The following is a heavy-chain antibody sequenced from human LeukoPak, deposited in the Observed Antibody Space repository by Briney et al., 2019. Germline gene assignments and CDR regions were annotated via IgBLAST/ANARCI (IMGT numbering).Heavy chain of an antibody. Sequence: PGGSLRLSCAASGFTVSSNYMSWVRQAPGKGLEWVSVIYSGGSTYYADSVKGRFTISRDNSKNTLYLQMNSLRAEDTAVYYCASGDCSSTSCYTDAFDIWGQGTMVTVSS. CDR3: ASGDCSSTSCYTDAFDI. D-gene: IGHD2-2*02. CDR1: GFTVSSNY. CDR2: IYSGGST. J-gene: IGHJ3*02. V-gene: IGHV3-53*01.